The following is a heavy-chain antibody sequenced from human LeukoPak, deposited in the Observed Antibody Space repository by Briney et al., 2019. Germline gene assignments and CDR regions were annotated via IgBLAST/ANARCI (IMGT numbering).Heavy chain of an antibody. J-gene: IGHJ4*02. Sequence: GGSLRLSCAASGFTLSSYEMNWVRQAPGKGLEWVSYISSSGSTKYYADSVKGRFTISRDNAANSLYLQMNSLRAEDTAVYYCARRYCSSTSCTLDYWGQGTLVTVSS. CDR2: ISSSGSTK. V-gene: IGHV3-48*03. D-gene: IGHD2-2*01. CDR3: ARRYCSSTSCTLDY. CDR1: GFTLSSYE.